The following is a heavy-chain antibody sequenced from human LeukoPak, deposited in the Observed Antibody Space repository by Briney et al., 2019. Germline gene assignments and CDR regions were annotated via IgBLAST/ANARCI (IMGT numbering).Heavy chain of an antibody. V-gene: IGHV1-18*01. CDR2: ISAYNGKT. Sequence: ASVKVSCKAAGYTFTSYGISWVRQAPGQGREWMGWISAYNGKTNYAQKPQGRGTMTTDTSTSTAYMELRSLRSDDPAVYYCARDPHVGYSSGWSDYWGQGTLVTVSS. CDR3: ARDPHVGYSSGWSDY. J-gene: IGHJ4*02. D-gene: IGHD6-19*01. CDR1: GYTFTSYG.